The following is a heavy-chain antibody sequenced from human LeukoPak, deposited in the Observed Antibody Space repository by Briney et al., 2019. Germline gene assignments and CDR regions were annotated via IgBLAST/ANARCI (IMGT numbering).Heavy chain of an antibody. V-gene: IGHV4-38-2*02. CDR2: IYHSGRT. CDR3: ARYGALHDAFDI. D-gene: IGHD4-17*01. J-gene: IGHJ3*02. Sequence: SETLSLTCTVSGYSISRDYYWGWIRQPPGKGLEWIGIIYHSGRTYYNPSLNSRITISVDTSKNQFSLRLSSVTAADTAMYYCARYGALHDAFDIWGQGTMVTVSS. CDR1: GYSISRDYY.